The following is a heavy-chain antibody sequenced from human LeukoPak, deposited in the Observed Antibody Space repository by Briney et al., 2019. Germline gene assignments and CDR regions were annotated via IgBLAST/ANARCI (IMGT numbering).Heavy chain of an antibody. Sequence: GASVKVSFKASGYTFINYGISWVRQAHGQGLEWMGWISTYNGNTNYAQNFQGRVIMTTDTPTSTVYMDLGSLRSDDTAVYYCARDVRPEGFDYWGQGTLVTVSS. CDR2: ISTYNGNT. CDR1: GYTFINYG. V-gene: IGHV1-18*01. D-gene: IGHD3-10*02. CDR3: ARDVRPEGFDY. J-gene: IGHJ4*02.